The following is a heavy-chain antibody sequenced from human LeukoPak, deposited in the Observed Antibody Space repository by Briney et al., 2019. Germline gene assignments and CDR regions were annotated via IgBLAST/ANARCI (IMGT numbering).Heavy chain of an antibody. CDR1: GDSISSLF. J-gene: IGHJ5*02. CDR3: ARDSVTTGEVKFDP. CDR2: IYGSRST. Sequence: PSETLSLTCTVSGDSISSLFLSWIRQPAGTGLEWIGRIYGSRSTTYNPSLKSRVTMSVDTSKNQFSLKLTSVTAADTAVYYCARDSVTTGEVKFDPWGHGILVTVSS. D-gene: IGHD4-17*01. V-gene: IGHV4-4*07.